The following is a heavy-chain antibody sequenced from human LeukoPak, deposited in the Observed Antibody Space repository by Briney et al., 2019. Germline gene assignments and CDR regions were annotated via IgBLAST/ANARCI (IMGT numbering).Heavy chain of an antibody. CDR2: ISSSSSYI. J-gene: IGHJ4*02. V-gene: IGHV3-21*01. Sequence: PGGSLRLSCAASGFTFSSYSMNWVRQAPGKGLEWVSSISSSSSYIYYADSVKGRLTISRDNAKNSLYLQMNSLRAEDTAVYYCARSTKSDGSCYYWGQGTLVTVSS. D-gene: IGHD2-2*01. CDR3: ARSTKSDGSCYY. CDR1: GFTFSSYS.